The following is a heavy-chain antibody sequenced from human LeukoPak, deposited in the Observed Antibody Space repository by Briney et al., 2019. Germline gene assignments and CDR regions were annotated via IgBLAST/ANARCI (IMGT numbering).Heavy chain of an antibody. D-gene: IGHD3-10*01. CDR2: IYHSGST. Sequence: PSETLSLTCAVFGGSISSSNWWSWVRLPPGKGLEWIGEIYHSGSTNYNPSLKSRVTISVDKSKNQFSLKLSSVTAADTAVYYCARETPATTGRGYFDYWGQGTLVTVSS. V-gene: IGHV4-4*02. CDR1: GGSISSSNW. CDR3: ARETPATTGRGYFDY. J-gene: IGHJ4*02.